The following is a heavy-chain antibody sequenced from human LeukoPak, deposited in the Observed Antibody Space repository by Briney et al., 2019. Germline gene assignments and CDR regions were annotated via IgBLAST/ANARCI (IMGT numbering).Heavy chain of an antibody. D-gene: IGHD6-19*01. V-gene: IGHV4-39*07. J-gene: IGHJ4*02. CDR1: GGSISSSSYY. Sequence: PSETLSLTCTVSGGSISSSSYYWGWIRQPPGKGLEWIGSIYYSGSTYYNPSLKSRVTISVDTSKNQFSLKLSSVTAADTAVYYCARAPPEQWLDYWGQGTLVTVSS. CDR3: ARAPPEQWLDY. CDR2: IYYSGST.